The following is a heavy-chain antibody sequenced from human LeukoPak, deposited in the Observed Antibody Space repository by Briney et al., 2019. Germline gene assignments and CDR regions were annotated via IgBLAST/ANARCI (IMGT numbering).Heavy chain of an antibody. CDR3: ARVRVDSSGYYLDY. V-gene: IGHV1-8*01. CDR1: GYTFTSYD. D-gene: IGHD3-22*01. CDR2: MNPNSGNT. J-gene: IGHJ4*02. Sequence: ASVKVSCKASGYTFTSYDINWVRQATGQGLEWMGWMNPNSGNTGYAQKFQGRVTMTRNTSISTAYMELSRLRSDDTAVYYCARVRVDSSGYYLDYWGQGTLVTVSS.